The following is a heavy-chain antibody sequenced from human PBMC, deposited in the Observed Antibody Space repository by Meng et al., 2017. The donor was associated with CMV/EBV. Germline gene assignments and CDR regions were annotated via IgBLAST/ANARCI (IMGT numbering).Heavy chain of an antibody. CDR1: GGTSSSGDYD. V-gene: IGHV4-30-4*08. CDR2: IYYSGNT. Sequence: QVQQQEAGAGLVKPALTLSLTGSVSGGTSSSGDYDRSWIRQRPEKGLGWIGYIYYSGNTYYNPSLKSRVTISVDTSKNQFSLKLSSVTAADTAVYYCAREGDNPFDYWGQGTLVTVSS. D-gene: IGHD2-21*02. J-gene: IGHJ4*02. CDR3: AREGDNPFDY.